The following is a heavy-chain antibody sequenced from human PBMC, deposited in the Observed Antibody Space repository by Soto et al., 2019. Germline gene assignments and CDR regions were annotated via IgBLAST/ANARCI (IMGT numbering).Heavy chain of an antibody. J-gene: IGHJ6*02. V-gene: IGHV1-3*01. CDR1: GDAFTSNP. CDR2: INVGNGDT. Sequence: GASVKVSCKASGDAFTSNPIQWVGQAPGQSLEWVGWINVGNGDTRYSQKFQGRVTITRDTSASTVYMELSSLRSEDTAVYYCARDQGMLIFGGFMTKVRYYYGIDVRGHGTTVTVSS. D-gene: IGHD3-16*01. CDR3: ARDQGMLIFGGFMTKVRYYYGIDV.